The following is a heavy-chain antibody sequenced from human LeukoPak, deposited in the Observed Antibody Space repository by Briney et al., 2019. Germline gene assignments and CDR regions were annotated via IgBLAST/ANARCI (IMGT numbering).Heavy chain of an antibody. V-gene: IGHV6-1*01. D-gene: IGHD1-26*01. CDR3: ARGSGSLYKLDY. J-gene: IGHJ4*02. Sequence: SQTLPLTCAISGDSVSSNRAAWNWIRQSPSRGLEWLGRTYYRSKWYNDYAVSVKSRITINPDTSKNQFFLQLNSVTPEDTAIYYCARGSGSLYKLDYWGQGTLVTVSS. CDR1: GDSVSSNRAA. CDR2: TYYRSKWYN.